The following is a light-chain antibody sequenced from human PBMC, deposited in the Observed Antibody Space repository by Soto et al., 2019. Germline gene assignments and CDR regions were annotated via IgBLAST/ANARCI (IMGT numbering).Light chain of an antibody. CDR2: GAS. V-gene: IGKV3-20*01. CDR3: QQYGSSPLYS. CDR1: HPLTGNTY. Sequence: DIVLTQSPGTLSLSPGERAALSCTASHPLTGNTYLAWYQQKPGQAPRLLIYGASNRATGIPDRFSGSGSETDFTLTISRLEPEDFAVYYCQQYGSSPLYSFGQGTKLEIK. J-gene: IGKJ2*03.